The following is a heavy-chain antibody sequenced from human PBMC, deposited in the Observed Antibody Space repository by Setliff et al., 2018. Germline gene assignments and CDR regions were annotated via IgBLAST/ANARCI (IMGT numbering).Heavy chain of an antibody. V-gene: IGHV1-69*05. D-gene: IGHD3-22*01. CDR2: TIPMFGTT. CDR3: VREGVDSRSSTDYRYYMDV. CDR1: GATFSSYG. J-gene: IGHJ6*03. Sequence: SVKVSCKASGATFSSYGISWVRQAPGQGLEWMGGTIPMFGTTEYAQKSQGRLTIITDESTNTAFMQLSSLRSDDTAMYYCVREGVDSRSSTDYRYYMDVWGKGTTVTVSS.